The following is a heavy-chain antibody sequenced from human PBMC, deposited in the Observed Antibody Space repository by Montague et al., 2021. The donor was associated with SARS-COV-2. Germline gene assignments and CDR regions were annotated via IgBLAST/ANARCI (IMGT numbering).Heavy chain of an antibody. J-gene: IGHJ4*02. CDR1: GFSLSTSGVG. CDR3: AHRRPLWGYFDY. CDR2: IYWDDDK. V-gene: IGHV2-5*02. Sequence: PALVKPIQTLTLTCTFSGFSLSTSGVGVGWIRQPPGKALEWLALIYWDDDKRYSPSLKSRLTITKDTSKNQVVLTMTNMDPVDTATYYCAHRRPLWGYFDYWGQGTLVTVSS. D-gene: IGHD7-27*01.